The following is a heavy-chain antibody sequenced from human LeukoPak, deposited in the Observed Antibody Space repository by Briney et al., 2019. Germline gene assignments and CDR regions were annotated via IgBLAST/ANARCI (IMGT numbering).Heavy chain of an antibody. CDR3: ARSMSRYCSGGSCYFDY. J-gene: IGHJ4*02. CDR1: GYTFTGYY. CDR2: INPNGGGT. V-gene: IGHV1-2*02. Sequence: ASVKVSCKASGYTFTGYYMHWVRQAPGQGLEWMGWINPNGGGTNYAQKFQGRVTMTRDTSISTAYMELSRLRSDDTAVYYCARSMSRYCSGGSCYFDYWGQGTLVTVSS. D-gene: IGHD2-15*01.